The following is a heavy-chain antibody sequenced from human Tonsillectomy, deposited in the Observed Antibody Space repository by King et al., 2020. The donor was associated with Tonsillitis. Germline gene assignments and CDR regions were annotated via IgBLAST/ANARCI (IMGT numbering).Heavy chain of an antibody. J-gene: IGHJ4*02. V-gene: IGHV3-23*04. D-gene: IGHD3-9*01. CDR3: SKYDAGFDILTGYYPFDY. Sequence: VQLVESGGGLVQPGGSLRLSCAASGFTFSDYAMSWVRQAPGKGLEWVSAISGSGGSTYYAESVKGRFTISRDNSKNTLYLQMNSLRAEDTAVYYCSKYDAGFDILTGYYPFDYWGQGTLVTVSS. CDR2: ISGSGGST. CDR1: GFTFSDYA.